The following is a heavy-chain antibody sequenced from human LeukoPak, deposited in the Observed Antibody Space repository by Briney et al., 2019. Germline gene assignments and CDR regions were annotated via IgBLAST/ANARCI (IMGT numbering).Heavy chain of an antibody. CDR2: ISGSGGST. V-gene: IGHV3-23*01. CDR3: ATPPVIAVAGTGYY. CDR1: GFTFSSYP. J-gene: IGHJ4*02. D-gene: IGHD6-19*01. Sequence: GGSLRLSCAASGFTFSSYPMSWVRQAPGKGLEWVSDISGSGGSTYYADSVRGRFTISRDNSKNTLYLKMNSLRAEDTAVYYCATPPVIAVAGTGYYWGQGTLVTVSS.